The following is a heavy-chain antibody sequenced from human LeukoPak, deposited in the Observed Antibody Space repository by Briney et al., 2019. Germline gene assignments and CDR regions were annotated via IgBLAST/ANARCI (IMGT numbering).Heavy chain of an antibody. V-gene: IGHV3-48*03. CDR1: GVTFCTYE. CDR2: FSSRVRAI. Sequence: RGSLRRSCAGPGVTFCTYEMNRVRQDPRKGRECVSYFSSRVRAIYSADSVKGRFTASRENAKNTLYLQMNSLRAEGTAVYYCARCPPWAQFDSWGQGTLVTVSS. D-gene: IGHD7-27*01. CDR3: ARCPPWAQFDS. J-gene: IGHJ4*02.